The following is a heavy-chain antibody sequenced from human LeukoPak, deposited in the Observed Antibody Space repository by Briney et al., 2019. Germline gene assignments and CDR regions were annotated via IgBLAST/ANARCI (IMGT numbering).Heavy chain of an antibody. CDR3: ARMQRDGYKPPFDY. V-gene: IGHV4-61*01. J-gene: IGHJ4*02. CDR1: GGSVSSGSYY. Sequence: SETLSLTCTVSGGSVSSGSYYWSWIRQTPGKGLEWIGYIYYSGSTNYNPSLKSRVTISVDTSKNQFSLKLSSVTAADTAVYYCARMQRDGYKPPFDYWGQGTLVTVSS. D-gene: IGHD5-24*01. CDR2: IYYSGST.